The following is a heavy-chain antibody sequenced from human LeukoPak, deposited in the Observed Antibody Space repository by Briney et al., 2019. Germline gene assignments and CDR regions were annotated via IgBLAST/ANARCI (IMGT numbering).Heavy chain of an antibody. D-gene: IGHD1-26*01. CDR3: ANALGGGKTWYYSDC. V-gene: IGHV3-23*01. Sequence: GGSLRLSCAASGFTFSSPVMSWVRQAPGKGLEWVSSLSGSGSSPNYVDSVKGRFTISRDNSKNTLYLQMNSLRAEDTAVYYCANALGGGKTWYYSDCWGQGTLVTVSS. CDR2: LSGSGSSP. J-gene: IGHJ4*02. CDR1: GFTFSSPV.